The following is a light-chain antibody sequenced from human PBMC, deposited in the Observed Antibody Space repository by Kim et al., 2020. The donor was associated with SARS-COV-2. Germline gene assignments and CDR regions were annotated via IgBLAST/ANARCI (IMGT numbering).Light chain of an antibody. J-gene: IGKJ1*01. CDR3: QQYDDWPPWT. Sequence: SLGERATLSCRASQSVSDNLAWYQQKPGQAPRLLIYGASTMATGIPASFSGSGSGTEFTLTISSLQSEDSAVYYCQQYDDWPPWTFGQGTKVDIK. CDR2: GAS. V-gene: IGKV3-15*01. CDR1: QSVSDN.